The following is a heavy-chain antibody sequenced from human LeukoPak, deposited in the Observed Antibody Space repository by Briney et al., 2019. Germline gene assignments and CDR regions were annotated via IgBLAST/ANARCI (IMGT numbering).Heavy chain of an antibody. J-gene: IGHJ5*02. D-gene: IGHD7-27*01. CDR1: GFTFSDYY. CDR3: ARDVRGRTPLKLGMKWFDP. CDR2: ISNSGDTR. V-gene: IGHV3-11*01. Sequence: PGGSLRLSCAASGFTFSDYYMSWIRQAPGKGLEWLAYISNSGDTRKYADSVTGRFTISRGNAKNSVFLQMNSLSAEDSGVYYCARDVRGRTPLKLGMKWFDPWGQGTRVTVSS.